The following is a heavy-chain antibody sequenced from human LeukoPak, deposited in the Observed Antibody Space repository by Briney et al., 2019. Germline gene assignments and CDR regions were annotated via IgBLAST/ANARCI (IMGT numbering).Heavy chain of an antibody. CDR3: ARRQNYYDSSAVGYWFDP. Sequence: ASVKVSCKASGYTFTGYYMHWVRQAPGQGLEWMGRINPNSGGTNYAQKFQGRVTMTRDTSISTAYMELSRLRPDATAVYYCARRQNYYDSSAVGYWFDPWGQGTLVTVSS. D-gene: IGHD3-22*01. CDR1: GYTFTGYY. J-gene: IGHJ5*02. V-gene: IGHV1-2*06. CDR2: INPNSGGT.